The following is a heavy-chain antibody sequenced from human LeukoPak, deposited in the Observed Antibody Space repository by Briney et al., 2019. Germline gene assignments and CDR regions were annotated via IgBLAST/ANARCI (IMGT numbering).Heavy chain of an antibody. Sequence: ASVKVSCKASGGTLRNFGISWVRQAPGQGLEWMGGTIPLFNTANYAHKFQGRINIIADEATSTAYMELTGLRSEDTAVYYCAREDQFVIQRAFDIWGQGTVVTVSS. CDR3: AREDQFVIQRAFDI. J-gene: IGHJ3*02. V-gene: IGHV1-69*13. D-gene: IGHD3-16*02. CDR2: TIPLFNTA. CDR1: GGTLRNFG.